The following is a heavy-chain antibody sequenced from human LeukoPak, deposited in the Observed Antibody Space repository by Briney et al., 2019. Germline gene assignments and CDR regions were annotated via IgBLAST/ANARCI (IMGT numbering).Heavy chain of an antibody. CDR2: IVIGGDT. CDR3: ARGEFYGSGSYLFDY. J-gene: IGHJ4*02. D-gene: IGHD3-10*01. CDR1: GFTFRNYD. V-gene: IGHV3-13*01. Sequence: GGSLRLSCGASGFTFRNYDMHWVRQAAGKGLEWASTIVIGGDTYYPGSVKGRFTISRENAKNSLYLQMNSLRAGDTAVYYCARGEFYGSGSYLFDYWGQGALVTVSS.